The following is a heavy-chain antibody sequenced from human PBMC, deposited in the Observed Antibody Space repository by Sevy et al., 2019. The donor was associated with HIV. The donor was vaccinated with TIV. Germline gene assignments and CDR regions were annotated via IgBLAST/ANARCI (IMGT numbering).Heavy chain of an antibody. CDR2: FYVGGDK. J-gene: IGHJ3*01. V-gene: IGHV3-53*01. D-gene: IGHD3-3*01. CDR1: GFGVNNKY. Sequence: GGSLRLSCAASGFGVNNKYMCWVRQAPGEGLEWVAIFYVGGDKYYTESVKGRFTISRDTSKNILYLQMHGLRPDDTAVYYCATQKDGYKFADDGSLQFFPDAIDVWGQGTMVTVSS. CDR3: ATQKDGYKFADDGSLQFFPDAIDV.